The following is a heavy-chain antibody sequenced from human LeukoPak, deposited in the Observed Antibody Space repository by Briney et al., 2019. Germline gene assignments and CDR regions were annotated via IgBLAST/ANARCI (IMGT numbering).Heavy chain of an antibody. V-gene: IGHV4-34*01. Sequence: SETLSLTCAVYGGSFSGYYWSWIRQPPGKGLERIGEINHSGSPNYNPSLKSRVTISVDTSKNQFSLNLSSVTAADTAVYYCASESYYDSSGRVHYFDYWGQGTLVTVSS. J-gene: IGHJ4*02. CDR1: GGSFSGYY. D-gene: IGHD3-22*01. CDR3: ASESYYDSSGRVHYFDY. CDR2: INHSGSP.